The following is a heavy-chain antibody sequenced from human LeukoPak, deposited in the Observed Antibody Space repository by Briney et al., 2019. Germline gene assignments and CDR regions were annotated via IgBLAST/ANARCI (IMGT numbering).Heavy chain of an antibody. J-gene: IGHJ5*02. D-gene: IGHD6-13*01. CDR1: GGTFSSYA. Sequence: SVKASCKASGGTFSSYAISWVRQAPGQGLEWMGGIIPIFGTANYAQKFQGRVTITADESTSTAYMELSSLRSEDTAVYYCARDRRQQLENWFDPWGQGTLVTVSS. V-gene: IGHV1-69*13. CDR2: IIPIFGTA. CDR3: ARDRRQQLENWFDP.